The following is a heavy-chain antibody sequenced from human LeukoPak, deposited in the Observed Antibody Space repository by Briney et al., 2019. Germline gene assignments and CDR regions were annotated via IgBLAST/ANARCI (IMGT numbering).Heavy chain of an antibody. CDR2: IIPILGIA. CDR1: GGTFSSYA. CDR3: AREDLFSTTVTTPGTYGMDV. Sequence: SVKVSCKASGGTFSSYAISWVRQAPGQGLEWMGRIIPILGIANYAQKFQGRVTITADKSTSTAYMELSGLRSEDTAVYYCAREDLFSTTVTTPGTYGMDVWSQGTTVTVSS. J-gene: IGHJ6*02. D-gene: IGHD4-17*01. V-gene: IGHV1-69*04.